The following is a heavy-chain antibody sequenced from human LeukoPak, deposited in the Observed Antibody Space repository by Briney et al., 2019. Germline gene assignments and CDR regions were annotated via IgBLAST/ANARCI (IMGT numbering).Heavy chain of an antibody. CDR1: GFTFDDYA. CDR3: AKDITGGSGYLIDY. Sequence: GGSLRLSCAASGFTFDDYAMHWVRQAPGKGLEWVSGISWNSGSIGYADSVKGRFTISRDNAKNSLYLQMNSLRAEDTALYYCAKDITGGSGYLIDYWGREPWSPSPQ. J-gene: IGHJ4*02. CDR2: ISWNSGSI. D-gene: IGHD3-10*01. V-gene: IGHV3-9*01.